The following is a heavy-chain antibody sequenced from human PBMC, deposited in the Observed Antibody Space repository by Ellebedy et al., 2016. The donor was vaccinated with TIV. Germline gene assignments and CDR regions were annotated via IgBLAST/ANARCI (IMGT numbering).Heavy chain of an antibody. Sequence: ASVKVSCKASGGTFSSYAISWVRQAPGQGLEWMGGIIPIFGTANYTQKFQGRVTITADESTSTAYMELSSLRSEDTAVYYCATLLTGYYTSDYWGQGTLVTVSS. CDR1: GGTFSSYA. CDR2: IIPIFGTA. V-gene: IGHV1-69*13. CDR3: ATLLTGYYTSDY. D-gene: IGHD3-9*01. J-gene: IGHJ4*02.